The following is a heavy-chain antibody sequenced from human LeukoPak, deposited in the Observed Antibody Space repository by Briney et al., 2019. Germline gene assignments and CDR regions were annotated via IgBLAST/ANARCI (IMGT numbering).Heavy chain of an antibody. J-gene: IGHJ4*02. CDR1: GFTFSSYD. CDR2: ISYDGSNK. V-gene: IGHV3-30*03. CDR3: ARSGGGGREAAFDY. D-gene: IGHD1-26*01. Sequence: GGSLRLSCAASGFTFSSYDMHWVRQAPGKGLEWVAVISYDGSNKYYADSVKGRFTISRDNAKNSLYLQMNSLRVEDTAVYYCARSGGGGREAAFDYWGQGTLVTVSS.